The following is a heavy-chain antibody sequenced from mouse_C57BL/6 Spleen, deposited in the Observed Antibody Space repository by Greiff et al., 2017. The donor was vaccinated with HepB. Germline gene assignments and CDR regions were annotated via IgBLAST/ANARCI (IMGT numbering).Heavy chain of an antibody. CDR1: GFSLTSYG. V-gene: IGHV2-2*01. CDR2: IWSGGST. Sequence: QVQLKESGPGLVQPSQSLSITCTVSGFSLTSYGVHWVRQSPGKGLEWLGVIWSGGSTDYNAAFISRLSISKDNSKSQVFFKMNSLQADDTAIYYCARNSRPYYGNWYFDVWGTGTTVTVSS. J-gene: IGHJ1*03. CDR3: ARNSRPYYGNWYFDV. D-gene: IGHD2-10*01.